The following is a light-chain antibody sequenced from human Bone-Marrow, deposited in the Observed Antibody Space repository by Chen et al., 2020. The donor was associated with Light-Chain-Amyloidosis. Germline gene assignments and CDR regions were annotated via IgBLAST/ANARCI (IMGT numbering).Light chain of an antibody. Sequence: DIAMTQSPDSLAVSLGERATINCKSSQSVLYSSNNNNYLAWYQHKPGQPPKLLIYWASTRQFGDPDRFSGSRSGTDFTLTISSLQAEDVTVYYCQQYYSTPITFGQGTRLEIK. V-gene: IGKV4-1*01. CDR2: WAS. CDR3: QQYYSTPIT. CDR1: QSVLYSSNNNNY. J-gene: IGKJ5*01.